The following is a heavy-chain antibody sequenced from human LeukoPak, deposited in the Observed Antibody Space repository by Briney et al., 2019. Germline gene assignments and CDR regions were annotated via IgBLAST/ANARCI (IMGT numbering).Heavy chain of an antibody. CDR2: IYYSGST. CDR1: GGSFSGYY. J-gene: IGHJ6*03. CDR3: ARVSIAAGNYYYYYMDV. D-gene: IGHD6-6*01. V-gene: IGHV4-34*01. Sequence: PSETLSLTCAVYGGSFSGYYWSWIRQPPGKGLEWIGSIYYSGSTYYNPSLKSRVTISVDTSKNQFSLKLSSVTAADTAGYYCARVSIAAGNYYYYYMDVWGKGTTVTVSS.